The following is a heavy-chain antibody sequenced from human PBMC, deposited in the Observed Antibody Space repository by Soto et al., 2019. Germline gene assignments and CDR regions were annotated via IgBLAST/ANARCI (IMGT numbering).Heavy chain of an antibody. CDR2: IWYDGSNK. CDR1: GLTFSSYG. V-gene: IGHV3-33*01. CDR3: ARDPEHIGFFDY. J-gene: IGHJ4*02. Sequence: PGGSLRLSCAASGLTFSSYGMHWVRQAPGKGLEWVAVIWYDGSNKYYADSVKGRFTISRDKSKNTLYLQMNSLRDEDTAVYYCARDPEHIGFFDYWGQGTLVTVSS. D-gene: IGHD1-26*01.